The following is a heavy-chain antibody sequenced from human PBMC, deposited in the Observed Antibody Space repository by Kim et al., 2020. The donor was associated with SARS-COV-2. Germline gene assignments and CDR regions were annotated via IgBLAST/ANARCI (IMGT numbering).Heavy chain of an antibody. Sequence: ASVKVSCKASGYTFTSYYMHWVRQAPGQGLEWLGIINPSGGSTSYAQKFQGRVTMTRDTSTSTVYMELSSLRSEDTAVYYCARDQRYDFWSGYYDYWGQGTLVTVSS. J-gene: IGHJ4*02. CDR2: INPSGGST. D-gene: IGHD3-3*01. V-gene: IGHV1-46*01. CDR1: GYTFTSYY. CDR3: ARDQRYDFWSGYYDY.